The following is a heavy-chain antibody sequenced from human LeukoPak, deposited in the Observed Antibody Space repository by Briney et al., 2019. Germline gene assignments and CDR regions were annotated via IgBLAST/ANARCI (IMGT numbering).Heavy chain of an antibody. Sequence: GGSLRLSCAASGFTFSSYSMNWVRQAPGKGLEWVSSISSSSSYIYYADSVEGRFTISRDNAKNSLYLQMNSLRAEDTAVYYCARTKYYYGSGSYRHYFDYWGQGTLVTVSS. V-gene: IGHV3-21*01. CDR2: ISSSSSYI. D-gene: IGHD3-10*01. CDR3: ARTKYYYGSGSYRHYFDY. J-gene: IGHJ4*02. CDR1: GFTFSSYS.